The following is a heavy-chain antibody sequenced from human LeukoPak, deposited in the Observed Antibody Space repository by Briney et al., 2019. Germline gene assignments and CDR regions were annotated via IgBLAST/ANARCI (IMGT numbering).Heavy chain of an antibody. D-gene: IGHD3-22*01. V-gene: IGHV3-7*01. Sequence: GGSLRLSCAASGFTFSSYWMSWVRQAPGKGLEWVANIKQDGSEKYYVDSVKGRFTISRDNAKNSLYLQMNSLRAEDTAVYYCARDNYYDSIGYLAYWGQEPLVTSS. CDR3: ARDNYYDSIGYLAY. CDR1: GFTFSSYW. J-gene: IGHJ4*02. CDR2: IKQDGSEK.